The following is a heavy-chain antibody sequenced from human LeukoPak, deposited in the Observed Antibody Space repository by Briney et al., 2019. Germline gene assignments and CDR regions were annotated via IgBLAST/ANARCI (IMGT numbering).Heavy chain of an antibody. CDR2: INPNSGGT. D-gene: IGHD5-18*01. CDR3: ASPPFLRGYSYGF. Sequence: ASVRVSCTASGYTFTGYYMHWVRQAPGQGLEWMGWINPNSGGTNYAQTFQGRVTMTRDTSISTAYMELSRLRSDDTAVYYCASPPFLRGYSYGFWGQGTLVTVSS. J-gene: IGHJ4*02. V-gene: IGHV1-2*02. CDR1: GYTFTGYY.